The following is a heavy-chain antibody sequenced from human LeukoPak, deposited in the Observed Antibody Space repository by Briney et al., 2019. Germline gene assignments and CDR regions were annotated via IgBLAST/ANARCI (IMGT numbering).Heavy chain of an antibody. CDR3: ASLYYDFWSGYHTSFDAFDI. J-gene: IGHJ3*02. CDR2: INPSGGST. CDR1: GYTFTSYY. D-gene: IGHD3-3*01. V-gene: IGHV1-46*01. Sequence: ASVKVSCKASGYTFTSYYMHWVRQAPGQGLEWMGIINPSGGSTSYAQKFQGRVTMTRDTSTSTVYMELSSLRSEDTAVYYCASLYYDFWSGYHTSFDAFDIWGQGTMVTVSS.